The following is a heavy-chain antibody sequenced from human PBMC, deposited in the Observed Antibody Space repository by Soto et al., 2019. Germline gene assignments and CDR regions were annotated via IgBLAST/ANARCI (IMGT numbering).Heavy chain of an antibody. Sequence: SETLSLTCTVSGASISSGDYFWSWIRQSPGKGLQWIGYIYDSGSSYYNPSLKSRVTMSVDTSKNQFSLKLSSVTAADTAVYYCAREKGYIFGPKNFDYWGQGTLVTVSS. J-gene: IGHJ4*02. CDR3: AREKGYIFGPKNFDY. D-gene: IGHD3-3*02. CDR1: GASISSGDYF. V-gene: IGHV4-30-4*01. CDR2: IYDSGSS.